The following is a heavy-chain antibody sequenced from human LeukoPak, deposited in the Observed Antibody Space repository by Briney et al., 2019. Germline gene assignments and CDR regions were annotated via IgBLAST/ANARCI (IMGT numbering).Heavy chain of an antibody. V-gene: IGHV1-8*03. CDR2: MNPNSGNT. CDR3: ARAGAVVDNWFDP. D-gene: IGHD2-15*01. J-gene: IGHJ5*02. CDR1: GYTFTSYD. Sequence: GSVKVSCKASGYTFTSYDINWVRQATGQGLEWMGWMNPNSGNTGYAQKFQGRVTITRNTSISTAYMELSSLRSEDTAVYYCARAGAVVDNWFDPWGQGTLVTVSS.